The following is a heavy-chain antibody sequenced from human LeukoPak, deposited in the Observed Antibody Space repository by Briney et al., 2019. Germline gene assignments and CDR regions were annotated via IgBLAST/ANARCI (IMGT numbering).Heavy chain of an antibody. CDR1: GGTFSSYA. CDR2: MNPNSGNT. Sequence: GVSVKVSCKASGGTFSSYAINWVRQATGQGLEWMGWMNPNSGNTGYAQKFQGRVTMTRNTSISTAYMELSSLRSEDTAVYYCARLWFGARYYYYYGMDVWGQGTTVTVSS. J-gene: IGHJ6*02. CDR3: ARLWFGARYYYYYGMDV. V-gene: IGHV1-8*02. D-gene: IGHD3-10*01.